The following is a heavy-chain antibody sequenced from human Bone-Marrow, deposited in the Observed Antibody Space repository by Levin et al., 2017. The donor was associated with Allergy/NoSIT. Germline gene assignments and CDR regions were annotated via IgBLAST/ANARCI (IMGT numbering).Heavy chain of an antibody. J-gene: IGHJ4*02. CDR3: ARDRGSLLDH. D-gene: IGHD3-10*01. V-gene: IGHV4-61*03. CDR2: IDYRGTA. CDR1: GVSVSSSDYS. Sequence: ESLKISCSVSGVSVSSSDYSWSWIRQPPGQGLEWIGYIDYRGTANYNPSLKSRVTMSLDTSKNDFSLDVTSVTTADTAFYYCARDRGSLLDHWGQGLLVTVSS.